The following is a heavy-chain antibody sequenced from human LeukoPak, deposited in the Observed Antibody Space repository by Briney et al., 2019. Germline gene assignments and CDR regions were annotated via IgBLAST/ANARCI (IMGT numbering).Heavy chain of an antibody. CDR1: GYSFASSW. CDR3: ARRRRGSSWLGDY. Sequence: GESLKISCKDSGYSFASSWIGWVRQTPGKGLEWMGIIYPGDSDTRYSPSFQGQVTISADKSISTAYLQWSSLKASDTAMYYCARRRRGSSWLGDYWGQGTLVTVSS. V-gene: IGHV5-51*01. D-gene: IGHD6-13*01. J-gene: IGHJ4*02. CDR2: IYPGDSDT.